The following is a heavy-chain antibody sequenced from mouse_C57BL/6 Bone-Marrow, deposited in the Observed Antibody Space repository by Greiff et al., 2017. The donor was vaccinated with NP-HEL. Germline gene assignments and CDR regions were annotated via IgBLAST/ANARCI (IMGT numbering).Heavy chain of an antibody. CDR3: VRQRGLWYYFDY. J-gene: IGHJ2*01. D-gene: IGHD1-1*02. CDR2: IRSKSNNYAT. Sequence: EVKVVESGGGLVQPKGSLKLSCAASGFSFNTYAMNWVRQAPGKGLEWVARIRSKSNNYATYYADSVKDRFTISRDDSESMLYLQMNNLKTEDTAMYYCVRQRGLWYYFDYWGQGTTLTVSS. CDR1: GFSFNTYA. V-gene: IGHV10-1*01.